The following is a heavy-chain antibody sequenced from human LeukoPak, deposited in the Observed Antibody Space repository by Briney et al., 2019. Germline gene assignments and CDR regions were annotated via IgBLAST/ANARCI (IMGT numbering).Heavy chain of an antibody. J-gene: IGHJ3*02. D-gene: IGHD3-16*02. CDR1: GFTFSSYS. Sequence: PGGSLRLSCAASGFTFSSYSMNWVRQAPGKGLEWVSSIGGSSRSIYYADSLKGRFTISRDNAKNSLYLQMNSLGAEDTAVYYCAREVSEAFDMWGQGTMVTVSS. V-gene: IGHV3-21*01. CDR3: AREVSEAFDM. CDR2: IGGSSRSI.